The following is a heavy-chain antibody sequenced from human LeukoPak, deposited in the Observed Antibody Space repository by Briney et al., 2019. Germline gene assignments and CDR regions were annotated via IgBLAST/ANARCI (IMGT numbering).Heavy chain of an antibody. CDR1: GGSISSYY. D-gene: IGHD6-19*01. CDR3: ARSRGSGWGRTYYFDY. CDR2: IYYSGST. Sequence: PSETLSLTCTVSGGSISSYYWSWIRQPPGKGLEWIGYIYYSGSTNYNPSLKSRATISVDTSKNQFSLKLSSVTAADTAVYYCARSRGSGWGRTYYFDYWGQGTLVTVSS. J-gene: IGHJ4*02. V-gene: IGHV4-59*01.